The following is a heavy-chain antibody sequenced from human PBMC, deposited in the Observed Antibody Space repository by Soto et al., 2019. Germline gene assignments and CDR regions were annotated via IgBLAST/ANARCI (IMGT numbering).Heavy chain of an antibody. CDR1: GGSISSYY. V-gene: IGHV4-59*01. Sequence: PSETLSLTCTVSGGSISSYYWSWIRQPPGKGLEWIGYIYYSGSTNYNPSLKSRVTISVDTSKNQFSLKLSSVTAADTAVYYCARSTRYCSGGSCYCLFDYWGQGTLVTVSS. CDR2: IYYSGST. D-gene: IGHD2-15*01. J-gene: IGHJ4*02. CDR3: ARSTRYCSGGSCYCLFDY.